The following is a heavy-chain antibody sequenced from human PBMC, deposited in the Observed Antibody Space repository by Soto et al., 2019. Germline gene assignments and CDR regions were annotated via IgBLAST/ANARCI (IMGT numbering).Heavy chain of an antibody. V-gene: IGHV1-18*01. CDR2: ISGYNGRT. Sequence: ASVKVSCKASGYNFRNFGITWVRQASGLGLEWLGWISGYNGRTSSARNFRDRVVLTTDTATNTAYMELRSLTSDDTAIYDCAREGYSSGFDPFDFWGQGTKVTVSS. CDR3: AREGYSSGFDPFDF. CDR1: GYNFRNFG. D-gene: IGHD5-18*01. J-gene: IGHJ3*01.